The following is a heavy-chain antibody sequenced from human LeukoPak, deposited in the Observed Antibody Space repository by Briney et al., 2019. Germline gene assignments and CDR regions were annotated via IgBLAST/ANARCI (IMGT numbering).Heavy chain of an antibody. V-gene: IGHV1-2*02. D-gene: IGHD6-19*01. CDR2: FNPNSGGT. CDR1: GYTFTGYY. J-gene: IGHJ4*02. CDR3: ASNIVVADRGLDY. Sequence: ASVKVSCKASGYTFTGYYMHWVRQAPGQGLEWMGWFNPNSGGTNYAQKFQGRVTMTRDTSISTAYMELSRLRSDDTAVYYCASNIVVADRGLDYWGQGTLVTVSS.